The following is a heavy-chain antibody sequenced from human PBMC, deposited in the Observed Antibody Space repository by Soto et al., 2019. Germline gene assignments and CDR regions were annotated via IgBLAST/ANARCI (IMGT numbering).Heavy chain of an antibody. V-gene: IGHV1-2*02. D-gene: IGHD2-2*01. CDR3: AREAAADCSSTSCYPNRLDP. Sequence: ASVKVSCKASGYTFTGYYMHWVRQAPGQGLEWMGWINPNSGGTNYAQKFQGRVTMTRDTSISTAYMELSRLRSDDTAVYYCAREAAADCSSTSCYPNRLDPWGQGTLVTVSS. CDR2: INPNSGGT. CDR1: GYTFTGYY. J-gene: IGHJ5*02.